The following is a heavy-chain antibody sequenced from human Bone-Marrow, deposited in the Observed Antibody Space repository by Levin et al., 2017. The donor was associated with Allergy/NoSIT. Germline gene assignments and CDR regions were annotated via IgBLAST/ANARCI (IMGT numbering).Heavy chain of an antibody. D-gene: IGHD4-17*01. CDR2: IKQDGSEK. J-gene: IGHJ4*02. CDR3: ARVAFMYGDFLDY. CDR1: GFTFSSYW. V-gene: IGHV3-7*03. Sequence: SCAASGFTFSSYWMSWVRQAPGKGLEWVANIKQDGSEKYYVDSVKGRFTISRDNAKNSLYLQMNSLRAEDTAVYYCARVAFMYGDFLDYWGQGTLVTVSS.